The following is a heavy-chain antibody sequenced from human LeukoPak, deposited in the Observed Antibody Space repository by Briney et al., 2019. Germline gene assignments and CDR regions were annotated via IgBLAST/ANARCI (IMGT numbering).Heavy chain of an antibody. CDR3: ARGVGYCSSTSCRYFDY. CDR1: VYTFTSYG. J-gene: IGHJ4*02. V-gene: IGHV1-18*01. D-gene: IGHD2-2*01. CDR2: ISAYNGNT. Sequence: ASVKVSCKASVYTFTSYGISWVRQAPGQGLEWMGWISAYNGNTNYAQKLQGRVTMTTDTSTSTAYMELRSLRSDDTAVYYCARGVGYCSSTSCRYFDYWGQGTLVTVSS.